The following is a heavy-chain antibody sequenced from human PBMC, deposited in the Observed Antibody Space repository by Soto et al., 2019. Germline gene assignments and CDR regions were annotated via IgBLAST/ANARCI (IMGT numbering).Heavy chain of an antibody. CDR1: GGSFTSNNW. V-gene: IGHV4-4*02. Sequence: SETLSLTCAVSGGSFTSNNWWTWVRQPPGQGLEWIGEIYRTGSTNYNPSLKSRVTTSLDKSENQFSLKVTSLTAADTAVYYCASRDPGTSVDYWGQGTLVTVSS. CDR2: IYRTGST. J-gene: IGHJ4*02. D-gene: IGHD1-7*01. CDR3: ASRDPGTSVDY.